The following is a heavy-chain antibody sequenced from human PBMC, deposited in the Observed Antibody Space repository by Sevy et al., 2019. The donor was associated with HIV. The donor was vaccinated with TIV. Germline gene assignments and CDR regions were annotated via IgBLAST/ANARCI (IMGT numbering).Heavy chain of an antibody. CDR3: ARALDYYDTGGLYY. CDR1: GFTFSNYD. Sequence: GGSLRLSCAASGFTFSNYDMNWVRQAPGKGLEWVSYISSGSSYIYYADSLKGRVTISRDIANNSLFLQLNSLRAEDTAVYYCARALDYYDTGGLYYWGQGALVTVSS. CDR2: ISSGSSYI. J-gene: IGHJ4*02. D-gene: IGHD3-22*01. V-gene: IGHV3-21*01.